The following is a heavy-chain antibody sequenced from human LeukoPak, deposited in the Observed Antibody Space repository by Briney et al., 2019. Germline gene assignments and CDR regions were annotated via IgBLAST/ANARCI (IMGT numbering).Heavy chain of an antibody. V-gene: IGHV3-7*01. CDR1: GFTFSRSW. CDR2: IKQDGSEK. J-gene: IGHJ4*02. Sequence: GGSLRLSCAASGFTFSRSWVSWVRQAPGKGLEWVANIKQDGSEKYYVDSVKGRFTISRDNARNSVYLQMNSLRAEDTAVYYCARDHLTTIFGVLIFNAIDFWGQGTLVAVSS. D-gene: IGHD3-3*01. CDR3: ARDHLTTIFGVLIFNAIDF.